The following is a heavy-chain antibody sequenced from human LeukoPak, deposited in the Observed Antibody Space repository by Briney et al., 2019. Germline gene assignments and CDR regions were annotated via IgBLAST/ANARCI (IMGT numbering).Heavy chain of an antibody. D-gene: IGHD4-23*01. CDR1: GYTLSELS. V-gene: IGHV1-24*01. Sequence: ASVKVSCTVSGYTLSELSMHWVRQAPGKGLEWMGGFDPEDGETIYAQKFQGRVTMTGDTSTATAYMELSSLRSEDTAVYYCATPGGSDAFDIWGQGTMVTVSS. J-gene: IGHJ3*02. CDR2: FDPEDGET. CDR3: ATPGGSDAFDI.